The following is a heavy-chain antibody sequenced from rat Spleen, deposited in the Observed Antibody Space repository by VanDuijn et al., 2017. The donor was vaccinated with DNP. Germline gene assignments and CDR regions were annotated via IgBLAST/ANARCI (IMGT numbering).Heavy chain of an antibody. Sequence: EVQLVESGGGLVQPGRSLKLSCAASGITFSNYDMAWVRQAPRKGLEWVASITNRGGSSYYRDSVKGRFTISRDNAKSTLYLQMNSLRSEDTATYYCARRGYNNAWYFDFWGPGAMVIVSS. CDR1: GITFSNYD. CDR3: ARRGYNNAWYFDF. D-gene: IGHD1-10*01. V-gene: IGHV5S23*01. J-gene: IGHJ1*01. CDR2: ITNRGGSS.